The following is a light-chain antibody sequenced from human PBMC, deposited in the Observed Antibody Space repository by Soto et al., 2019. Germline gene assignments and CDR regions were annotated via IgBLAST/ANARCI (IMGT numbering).Light chain of an antibody. J-gene: IGKJ5*01. CDR1: QSVDIN. CDR3: QQYGGSPRIT. Sequence: SLSPVERVTLSCRASQSVDINLAWYQQKPGQAPRLLIYGASNRATGIPDRFSGSGSGTDFTLIINRLEPEDVAIYYCQQYGGSPRITFGQGTRLEIK. CDR2: GAS. V-gene: IGKV3-20*01.